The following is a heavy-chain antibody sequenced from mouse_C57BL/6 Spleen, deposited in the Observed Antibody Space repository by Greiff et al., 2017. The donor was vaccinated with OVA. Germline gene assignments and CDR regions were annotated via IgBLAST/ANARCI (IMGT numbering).Heavy chain of an antibody. CDR1: GYTFTSYW. Sequence: QVQLKQPGAELVKPGASVKLSCKASGYTFTSYWMQWVKQRPGQGLEWIGEIDPSDSYTNYNQKFKGKATLTVDTSSSTAYMQLSSLTSEDSAVYYCARWGYYGSSYDYAMDYWGQGTSVTVSS. D-gene: IGHD1-1*01. V-gene: IGHV1-50*01. CDR3: ARWGYYGSSYDYAMDY. CDR2: IDPSDSYT. J-gene: IGHJ4*01.